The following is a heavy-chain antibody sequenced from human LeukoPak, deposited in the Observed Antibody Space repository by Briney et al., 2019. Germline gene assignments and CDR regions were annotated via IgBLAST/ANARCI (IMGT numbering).Heavy chain of an antibody. CDR1: GFTFRSFW. Sequence: PGGSLRLSCAASGFTFRSFWIHCVRQAPGKGLVWVGRINNDGTDTIYADSVKGRFTVSRDNAKNTLYLQMNSLRAEDTAVYYCARDRGSSCLDVWGKGTTVTVSS. CDR2: INNDGTDT. V-gene: IGHV3-74*01. J-gene: IGHJ6*04. CDR3: ARDRGSSCLDV. D-gene: IGHD6-13*01.